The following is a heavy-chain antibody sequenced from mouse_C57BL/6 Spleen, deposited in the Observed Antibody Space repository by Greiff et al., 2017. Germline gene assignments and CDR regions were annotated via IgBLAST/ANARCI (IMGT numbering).Heavy chain of an antibody. CDR1: GFTFSDYG. D-gene: IGHD1-1*01. Sequence: EVKVVESGGGLVKPGGSLKLSCAASGFTFSDYGMHWVRQAPEKGLEWVAYISSGSSTIYYADTVKGRFTISRDNAKNTLFLQMTSLRSEDTAMYYCARGLLPDYWGQGTTLTVSS. CDR3: ARGLLPDY. V-gene: IGHV5-17*01. J-gene: IGHJ2*01. CDR2: ISSGSSTI.